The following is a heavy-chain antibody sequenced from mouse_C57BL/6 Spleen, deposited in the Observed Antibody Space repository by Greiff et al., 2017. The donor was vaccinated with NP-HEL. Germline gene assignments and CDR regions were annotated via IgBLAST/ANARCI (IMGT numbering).Heavy chain of an antibody. J-gene: IGHJ4*01. D-gene: IGHD1-1*01. CDR2: ISSGSSTI. CDR1: GFTFSDYG. CDR3: ARREFITTDGAMDY. Sequence: EVQRVESGGGLVKPGGSLKLSCAASGFTFSDYGMHWVRQAPEKGLEWVAYISSGSSTIYYADTVKGRFTISRDNAKNTLFLQMTSLRSEDTAMYYCARREFITTDGAMDYWGQGTSVTVSS. V-gene: IGHV5-17*01.